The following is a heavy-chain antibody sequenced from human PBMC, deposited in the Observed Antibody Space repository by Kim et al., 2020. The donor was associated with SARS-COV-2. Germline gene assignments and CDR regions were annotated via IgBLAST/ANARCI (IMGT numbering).Heavy chain of an antibody. CDR1: GGSISSSSYY. CDR3: ARLPTLLGYCSSTSCPGRDV. V-gene: IGHV4-39*07. CDR2: IYYSGST. Sequence: SETLSLTCTVSGGSISSSSYYWGWIRQPPGKGLEWIGSIYYSGSTYYNPSLKSRVTISVDTSKNQFSLKLSSVTAADTAVYYCARLPTLLGYCSSTSCPGRDVGGQGTTGTVSS. D-gene: IGHD2-2*01. J-gene: IGHJ6*02.